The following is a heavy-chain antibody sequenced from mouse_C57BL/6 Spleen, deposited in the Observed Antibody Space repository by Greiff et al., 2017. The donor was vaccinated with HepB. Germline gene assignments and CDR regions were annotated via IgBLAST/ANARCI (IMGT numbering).Heavy chain of an antibody. CDR3: ARSNYGSSEDY. CDR1: GYAFSSSW. J-gene: IGHJ2*01. V-gene: IGHV1-82*01. D-gene: IGHD1-1*01. Sequence: QVQLQQSGPELVKPGASVKISCKASGYAFSSSWMNWVKQRPGKGLEWIGRIYPGDGDTNYNGKFKGKATLTADKSSSTAYIQLSSLTSEDSAVYFCARSNYGSSEDYWGQGTTLTVSS. CDR2: IYPGDGDT.